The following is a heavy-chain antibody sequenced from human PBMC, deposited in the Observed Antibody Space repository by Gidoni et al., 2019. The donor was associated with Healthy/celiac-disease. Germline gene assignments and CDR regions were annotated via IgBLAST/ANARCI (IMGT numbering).Heavy chain of an antibody. J-gene: IGHJ6*02. Sequence: MRLVQYGAEVKKTGSSVKVSCKASGYTFTYRYLHWVRQAPVQALEWMGWIKPFNGNTNYAQKFQDRVTITRDRSMSTAYIELSSLRSEDTAMYYCASSPPAYYYGMDVWGQGTTVTVSS. CDR2: IKPFNGNT. D-gene: IGHD2-2*01. CDR1: GYTFTYRY. CDR3: ASSPPAYYYGMDV. V-gene: IGHV1-45*02.